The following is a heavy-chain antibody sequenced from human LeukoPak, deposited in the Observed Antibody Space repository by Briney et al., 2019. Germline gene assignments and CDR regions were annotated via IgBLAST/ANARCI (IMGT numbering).Heavy chain of an antibody. V-gene: IGHV3-30*04. Sequence: GGSLRLSCAASGFTFSSYAMHWVRQAPGKGLEWVAVISYDGSNKYYADSVKGRFTISRDNSKNTLYLQMNSLRPEDTAVYYCARDGAAAGIYYFDYWGQGTLVTVSS. J-gene: IGHJ4*02. CDR3: ARDGAAAGIYYFDY. D-gene: IGHD6-13*01. CDR1: GFTFSSYA. CDR2: ISYDGSNK.